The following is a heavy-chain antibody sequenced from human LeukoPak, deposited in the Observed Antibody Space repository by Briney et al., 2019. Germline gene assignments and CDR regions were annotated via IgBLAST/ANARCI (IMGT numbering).Heavy chain of an antibody. D-gene: IGHD4-23*01. J-gene: IGHJ4*02. CDR3: AKASDYGGNLYYFDY. Sequence: PGGSLRVSCAASGFSFSSYGMHWVRQAPGKGLEWVALIWYDGGNKYYVDSVKGRFTISRDNARSTLYLQMNSLRAEDTAVYYCAKASDYGGNLYYFDYWGQGTLVTVSS. CDR2: IWYDGGNK. CDR1: GFSFSSYG. V-gene: IGHV3-33*06.